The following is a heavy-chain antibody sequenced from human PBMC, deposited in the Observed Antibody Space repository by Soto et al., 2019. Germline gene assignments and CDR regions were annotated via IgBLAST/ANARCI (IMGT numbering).Heavy chain of an antibody. CDR1: GGSISSGDYY. CDR2: IYYSGST. D-gene: IGHD2-15*01. J-gene: IGHJ3*02. CDR3: AREQRYCRGGSCYSDAFDI. Sequence: QVQLQESGPGLVKPSQTLSLTCTVSGGSISSGDYYWSWIRQPPGKGLEWIGYIYYSGSTYYNPSLKSRVTISVDTSMNQFSLKLSSVTAADTAVYYCAREQRYCRGGSCYSDAFDIWGQGTMVTVSS. V-gene: IGHV4-30-4*01.